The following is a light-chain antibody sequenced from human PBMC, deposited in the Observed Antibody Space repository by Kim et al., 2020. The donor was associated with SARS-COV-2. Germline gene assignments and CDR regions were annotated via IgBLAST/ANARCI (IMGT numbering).Light chain of an antibody. V-gene: IGLV3-19*01. Sequence: SSELTQDPAVSVALGQTVTITCQGDSLRLYYASWYQQKPGQAPQLVIYGKNSRPSGIPDRFSGSSSGNTASLTITGAQAEDEADYYCNSRDRTGNNLVFGGGTQLTVL. J-gene: IGLJ3*02. CDR1: SLRLYY. CDR3: NSRDRTGNNLV. CDR2: GKN.